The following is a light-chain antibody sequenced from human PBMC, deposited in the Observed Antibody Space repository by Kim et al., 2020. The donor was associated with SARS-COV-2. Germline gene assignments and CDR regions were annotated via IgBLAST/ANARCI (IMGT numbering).Light chain of an antibody. J-gene: IGLJ2*01. CDR2: YDS. CDR3: QVWDSSSDHVV. V-gene: IGLV3-21*04. CDR1: NMGSKS. Sequence: APGGTARITCGGNNMGSKSVHWCQQKPGQAPVLVIYYDSDRPSGIPERFSGSDSGNTATLTISRVEAGDEADYYCQVWDSSSDHVVFGGGTQLSV.